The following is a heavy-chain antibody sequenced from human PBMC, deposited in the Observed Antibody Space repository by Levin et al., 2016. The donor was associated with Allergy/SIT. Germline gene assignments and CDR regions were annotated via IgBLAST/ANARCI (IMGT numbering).Heavy chain of an antibody. CDR3: ARDRVVDRHYYYGMDV. D-gene: IGHD2-15*01. V-gene: IGHV1-69*01. J-gene: IGHJ6*02. Sequence: WVRQAPGQGLEWMGGIIPIFGTANYAQKFQGRVTITADESTSTAYMELSSLRSEDTAVYYCARDRVVDRHYYYGMDVWGQGTTVTVSS. CDR2: IIPIFGTA.